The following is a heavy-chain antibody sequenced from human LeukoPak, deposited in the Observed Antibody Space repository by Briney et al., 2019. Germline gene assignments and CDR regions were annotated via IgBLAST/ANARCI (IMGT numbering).Heavy chain of an antibody. D-gene: IGHD1-26*01. V-gene: IGHV3-21*01. Sequence: GGSLRLSCAASGFTFSSYSMNWVRQAPGKGLEWVSSISSSSSYIYYADSVKGRFTISRDSAKNSLYLQMDSLRAEDTAVYYCARRLTSSGSYSFDYWGQGTLVTVSS. CDR3: ARRLTSSGSYSFDY. CDR2: ISSSSSYI. CDR1: GFTFSSYS. J-gene: IGHJ4*02.